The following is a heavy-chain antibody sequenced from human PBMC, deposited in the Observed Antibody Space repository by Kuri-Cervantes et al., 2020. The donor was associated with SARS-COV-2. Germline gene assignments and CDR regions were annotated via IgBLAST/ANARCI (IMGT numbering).Heavy chain of an antibody. D-gene: IGHD3-22*01. V-gene: IGHV3-20*01. CDR1: GFTFDDYG. J-gene: IGHJ4*02. Sequence: GESLKISCAASGFTFDDYGMSWVRQAPGKGLEWVSGINWNGGSTGYADSVKGRFTISRDNAKNSLYLQMNSLRAEDTALYHCARYPGYDSSGYHDYWSQGTLVTVSS. CDR3: ARYPGYDSSGYHDY. CDR2: INWNGGST.